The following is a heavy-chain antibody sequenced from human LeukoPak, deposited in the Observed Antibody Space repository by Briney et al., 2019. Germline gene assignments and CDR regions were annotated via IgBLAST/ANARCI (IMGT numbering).Heavy chain of an antibody. D-gene: IGHD3-9*01. V-gene: IGHV1-2*02. Sequence: ASVKVSCKASGGTFSSYAISWVRQAPGQGLEWMGWINPNSGGTNYAQKFQGRVTMTRDTSISTAYMELSRLRSDDTAVYYCARDQDDILTGYYTAPTGYWGQGTLVTVSS. CDR2: INPNSGGT. CDR1: GGTFSSYA. J-gene: IGHJ4*02. CDR3: ARDQDDILTGYYTAPTGY.